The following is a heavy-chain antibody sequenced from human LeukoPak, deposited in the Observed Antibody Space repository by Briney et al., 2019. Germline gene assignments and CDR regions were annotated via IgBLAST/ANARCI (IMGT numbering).Heavy chain of an antibody. CDR2: IIPIFGTA. CDR3: ARTGSIAAAGAMTYFDY. D-gene: IGHD6-13*01. V-gene: IGHV1-69*05. J-gene: IGHJ4*02. CDR1: GGTFSSYA. Sequence: SVKVSCKASGGTFSSYAISWVRQAPGQGLEWMGRIIPIFGTANYAQKFQGRVTITTDESTSTAYMELSSLRSEDTAVYYCARTGSIAAAGAMTYFDYWGQGTLVTASS.